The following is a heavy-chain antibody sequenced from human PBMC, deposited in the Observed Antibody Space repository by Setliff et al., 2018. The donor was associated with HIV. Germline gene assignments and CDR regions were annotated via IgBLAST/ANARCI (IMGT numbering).Heavy chain of an antibody. J-gene: IGHJ6*03. D-gene: IGHD3-10*01. CDR2: IYPGDSDT. Sequence: PGESLKISCEASGYSFTNYWIGWVRQMPGKGLEWMGIIYPGDSDTRYSPSFQGQVTISADKSISTAYLQWSSLKASDTATYYCARVRLVRGDYYYYYMDVWGKGTTVTVSS. CDR1: GYSFTNYW. V-gene: IGHV5-51*03. CDR3: ARVRLVRGDYYYYYMDV.